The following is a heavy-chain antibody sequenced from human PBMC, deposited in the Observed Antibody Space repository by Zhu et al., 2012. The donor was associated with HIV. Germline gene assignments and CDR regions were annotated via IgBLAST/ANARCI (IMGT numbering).Heavy chain of an antibody. J-gene: IGHJ6*03. CDR3: ARELVGYHYGSGTEGDYYYYYMDV. V-gene: IGHV1-69*18. Sequence: QVQLVQSGAEVKRPGSSVKVSCKASGGTFSSYAITWVRQAPGQGLEWMGRIIPIFGTANYAQKFQGRVTITADESTSTAYMELSSLRSEDTAVYYCARELVGYHYGSGTEGDYYYYYMDVWGKGTTVTVSS. D-gene: IGHD3-10*01. CDR2: IIPIFGTA. CDR1: GGTFSSYA.